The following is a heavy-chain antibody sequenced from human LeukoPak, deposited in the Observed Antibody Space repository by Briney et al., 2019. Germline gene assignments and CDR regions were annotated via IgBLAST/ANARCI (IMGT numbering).Heavy chain of an antibody. V-gene: IGHV1-69*13. Sequence: SVKVSCTASGGTFSSYAISWVRQAPGQGLEWMGGIIPIFGTANYAQKFQGRVTITADESTSTAYMELSSLRSEDTAVYYCARLYYYDSSGYYYAETIDYWGQGTLVTVSS. CDR2: IIPIFGTA. CDR3: ARLYYYDSSGYYYAETIDY. J-gene: IGHJ4*02. D-gene: IGHD3-22*01. CDR1: GGTFSSYA.